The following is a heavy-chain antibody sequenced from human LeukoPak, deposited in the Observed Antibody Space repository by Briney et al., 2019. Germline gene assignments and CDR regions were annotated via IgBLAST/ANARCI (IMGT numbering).Heavy chain of an antibody. D-gene: IGHD2/OR15-2a*01. J-gene: IGHJ5*02. Sequence: GGSLRLSCEASGFTFGRDWMSWVRQAPGKGLEWVATIKFDESETYYVDSVKGRFAVSRDNGQYSLFLQMSSLRVEDTALYFCAKWDFFGDYFTFDPRGQGVLVIVSS. CDR1: GFTFGRDW. CDR3: AKWDFFGDYFTFDP. CDR2: IKFDESET. V-gene: IGHV3-7*01.